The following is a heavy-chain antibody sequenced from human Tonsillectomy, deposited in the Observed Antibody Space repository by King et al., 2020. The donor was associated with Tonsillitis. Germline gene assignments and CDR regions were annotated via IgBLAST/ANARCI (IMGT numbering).Heavy chain of an antibody. D-gene: IGHD3-22*01. J-gene: IGHJ1*01. CDR1: GDTFTGHF. V-gene: IGHV1-2*02. CDR2: INPNSGDT. Sequence: VQLVQSGAELRKPGASVTVSCRPSGDTFTGHFVHWVRQAPGQGLEWMGWINPNSGDTHYAPNFQGRVTLSGDVSSTIAYMALSSLRPDDTAVYYCATNAIESDISAYRDFRHWGQGTLVTVSS. CDR3: ATNAIESDISAYRDFRH.